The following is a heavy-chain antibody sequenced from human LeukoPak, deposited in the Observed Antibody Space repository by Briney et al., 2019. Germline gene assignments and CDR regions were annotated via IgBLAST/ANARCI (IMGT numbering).Heavy chain of an antibody. D-gene: IGHD3-10*01. CDR3: ARQFYYYGSGTDGLDY. CDR2: IYPGDSDT. Sequence: GESLKISCKGSGYSFTSYWIGWVRQMPGKGLEWMGIIYPGDSDTRYSPSFQGQVTISADKSISTAYLQWSSLKASDTAMYYCARQFYYYGSGTDGLDYWGQGTLVTVSS. V-gene: IGHV5-51*01. J-gene: IGHJ4*02. CDR1: GYSFTSYW.